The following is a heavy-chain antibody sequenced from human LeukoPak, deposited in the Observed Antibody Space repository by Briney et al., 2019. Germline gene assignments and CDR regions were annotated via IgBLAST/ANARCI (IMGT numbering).Heavy chain of an antibody. CDR2: IKEDGKKI. D-gene: IGHD1-14*01. CDR3: ARGQNWNHDF. J-gene: IGHJ4*02. Sequence: GGSLRLSCAASGFSFSGFWMSWLRQAPGKGLEWVANIKEDGKKIYQVDSPKGRFTISRDNAKNSLFLQMNSLRVEDTAIYYCARGQNWNHDFWGQGTLVTVSS. CDR1: GFSFSGFW. V-gene: IGHV3-7*01.